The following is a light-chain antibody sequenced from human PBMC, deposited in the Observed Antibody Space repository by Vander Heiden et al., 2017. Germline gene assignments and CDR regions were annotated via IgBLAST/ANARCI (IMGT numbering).Light chain of an antibody. CDR3: NSRDSSGNHYV. CDR2: GKN. V-gene: IGLV3-19*01. Sequence: SSELTQDPAVSVALGQTVRITCQGDSLRSYYASWYQQKTGQAPVLVIYGKNNWPAGIPDRFSGSSSGNTASLTITGAQAEDEADYYCNSRDSSGNHYVFGSGTKVTVL. CDR1: SLRSYY. J-gene: IGLJ1*01.